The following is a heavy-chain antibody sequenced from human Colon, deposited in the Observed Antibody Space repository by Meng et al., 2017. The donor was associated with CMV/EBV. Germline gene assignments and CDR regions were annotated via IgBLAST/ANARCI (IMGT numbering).Heavy chain of an antibody. V-gene: IGHV3-30*04. CDR3: ARARLKQLNYAFDI. D-gene: IGHD1-1*01. CDR2: TSFDGRDQ. Sequence: GGSLRLSCVASGFTFSAYAIHWVRQAPGKGLEWVAVTSFDGRDQFFADSVKGRFSISRDNSKRTLYLEMSSLRVEDTAVYFCARARLKQLNYAFDIWGQGTLVTVSS. J-gene: IGHJ3*02. CDR1: GFTFSAYA.